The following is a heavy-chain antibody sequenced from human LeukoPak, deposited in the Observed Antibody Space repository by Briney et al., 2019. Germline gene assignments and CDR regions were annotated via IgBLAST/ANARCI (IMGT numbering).Heavy chain of an antibody. CDR3: ARGTIPSWFDP. V-gene: IGHV4-34*01. Sequence: SETLSLTCAVYGGSFSGYYWSWIRQPPGKGLEWIGEINHSGSTNYNPSLKSRVTISVDTPKNQFSLKLSSVTAADTAVYYCARGTIPSWFDPWGQGTLVTVSS. CDR2: INHSGST. CDR1: GGSFSGYY. J-gene: IGHJ5*02. D-gene: IGHD3-3*01.